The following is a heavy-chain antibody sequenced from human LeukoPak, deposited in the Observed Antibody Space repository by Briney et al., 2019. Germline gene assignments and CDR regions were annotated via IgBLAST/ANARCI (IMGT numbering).Heavy chain of an antibody. V-gene: IGHV3-11*04. Sequence: AGGSLRLSCAASGFTFSDYYMSWIRQAPGKGLEWVSYISSSGSTIYYADSVKGRFTISRDNAKNTVYLQINSLRDEDMAVYYCARICSSTDCLIPDWGQGTLVTVSS. CDR1: GFTFSDYY. J-gene: IGHJ4*02. D-gene: IGHD2-2*01. CDR3: ARICSSTDCLIPD. CDR2: ISSSGSTI.